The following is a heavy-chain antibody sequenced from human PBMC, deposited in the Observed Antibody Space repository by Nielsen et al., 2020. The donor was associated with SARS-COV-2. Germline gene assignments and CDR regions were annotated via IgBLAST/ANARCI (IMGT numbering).Heavy chain of an antibody. CDR2: ISAYNGNT. V-gene: IGHV1-18*01. J-gene: IGHJ6*02. D-gene: IGHD3-10*01. Sequence: WVRQAPGQGLEWMGWISAYNGNTNYAQKLQGRVTMTTDTSTSTAYMELRSLRSDDTAVYYCARVGSGSYYYYYYYGMDVWGQGTTVTVSS. CDR3: ARVGSGSYYYYYYYGMDV.